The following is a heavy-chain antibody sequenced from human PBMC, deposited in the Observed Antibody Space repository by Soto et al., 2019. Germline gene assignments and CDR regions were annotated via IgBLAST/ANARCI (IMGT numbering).Heavy chain of an antibody. CDR1: GGSISSGGYY. CDR2: IYYSGST. J-gene: IGHJ4*02. Sequence: SETLSLTCTVSGGSISSGGYYWSWIRQHPGKGLEWIGYIYYSGSTYYNPSLKSRVTISVDTSKYQFSLKLSSVTAADTAVYYCARGSDSSSWYYFDYWGQGTLVTVSS. D-gene: IGHD6-13*01. CDR3: ARGSDSSSWYYFDY. V-gene: IGHV4-31*03.